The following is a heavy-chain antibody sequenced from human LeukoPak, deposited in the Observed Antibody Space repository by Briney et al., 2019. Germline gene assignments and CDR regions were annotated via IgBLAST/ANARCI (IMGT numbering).Heavy chain of an antibody. CDR3: ARRHIVVVTAPGGMDV. CDR1: GGTFSSYA. D-gene: IGHD2-21*02. Sequence: ASVKVSCKASGGTFSSYAISWVRQAPGQGLEWMGGIIPIFGTANYAQKFQGRVTITADGSTSTAYMELSSLRSEDTAVYYCARRHIVVVTAPGGMDVWGQGTTVTVSS. J-gene: IGHJ6*02. CDR2: IIPIFGTA. V-gene: IGHV1-69*13.